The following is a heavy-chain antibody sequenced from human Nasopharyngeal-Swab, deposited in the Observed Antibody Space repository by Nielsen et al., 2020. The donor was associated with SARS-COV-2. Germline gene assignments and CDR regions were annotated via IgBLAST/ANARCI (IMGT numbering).Heavy chain of an antibody. V-gene: IGHV3-48*03. CDR2: ISSSGSTI. J-gene: IGHJ4*02. Sequence: GESLKISCAASGFTFSSYEMNWVRQAPGKGLEWVSYISSSGSTIYYADSVKGRFTISRDNAKNSLYLQMNSLRAEDTAVYYCASINATYSGSYLDYWGQGTLVTVSS. D-gene: IGHD1-26*01. CDR3: ASINATYSGSYLDY. CDR1: GFTFSSYE.